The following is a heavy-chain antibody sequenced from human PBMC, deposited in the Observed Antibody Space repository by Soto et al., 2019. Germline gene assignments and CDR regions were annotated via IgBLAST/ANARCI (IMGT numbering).Heavy chain of an antibody. V-gene: IGHV4-39*01. CDR1: PGSFSDVSYY. CDR3: GTQSHIVVAPT. J-gene: IGHJ4*02. D-gene: IGHD2-21*01. CDR2: FFYDGRT. Sequence: PSETMSHTCIVSPGSFSDVSYYWGWIRQPPGEGLGRFGCFFYDGRTYYNASFKSRVTISVYTSKTHFSLLLTSVTAADSAVYYCGTQSHIVVAPTWGQGILVTVSS.